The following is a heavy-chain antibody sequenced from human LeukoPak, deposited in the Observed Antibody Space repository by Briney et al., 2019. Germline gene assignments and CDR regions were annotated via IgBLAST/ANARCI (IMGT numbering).Heavy chain of an antibody. J-gene: IGHJ6*02. CDR1: GFTFSSCA. V-gene: IGHV3-23*01. D-gene: IGHD7-27*01. CDR3: AKLLTGWSYYYYGMDV. CDR2: ISGSGGST. Sequence: GGSLRLSCAASGFTFSSCAMSWVRQAPGKGLEWVSAISGSGGSTYYADSVKGRFTISRDNSKNTLYLQMNSLRAEDTAVYYCAKLLTGWSYYYYGMDVWGQGTTVTVSS.